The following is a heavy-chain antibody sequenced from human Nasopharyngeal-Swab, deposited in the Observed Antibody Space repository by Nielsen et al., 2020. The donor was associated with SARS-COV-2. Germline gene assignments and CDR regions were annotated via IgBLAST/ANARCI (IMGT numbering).Heavy chain of an antibody. CDR3: ARARTVTTAPYYFDY. CDR1: GFTFSSYG. CDR2: ISYDGSNK. D-gene: IGHD4-17*01. V-gene: IGHV3-30*03. Sequence: GESLKISCAASGFTFSSYGMHWVRQAPGKGLEWVAVISYDGSNKYYADSVKGRFTISRDNSKNTLYLQMNSLRAEDTAVYYCARARTVTTAPYYFDYWGQGTLVTVSS. J-gene: IGHJ4*02.